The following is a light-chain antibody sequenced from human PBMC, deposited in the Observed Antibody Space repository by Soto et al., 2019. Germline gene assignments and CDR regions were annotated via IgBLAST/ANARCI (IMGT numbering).Light chain of an antibody. CDR1: QDISGW. V-gene: IGKV1D-16*01. Sequence: DIQMTQSPSSLSAFVGARVTITCRASQDISGWLAWYQQKPGKAPKALIYGACSLKGGVPSRFSDSESGTDFTLTISSLQPEDSESYDFQQYHRYPPTFGGGTKVEIK. CDR2: GAC. CDR3: QQYHRYPPT. J-gene: IGKJ4*01.